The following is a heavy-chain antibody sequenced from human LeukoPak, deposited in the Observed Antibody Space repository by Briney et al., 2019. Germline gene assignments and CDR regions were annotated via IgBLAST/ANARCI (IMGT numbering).Heavy chain of an antibody. CDR1: GGSISSYY. D-gene: IGHD2-15*01. Sequence: SETLSLTCTVSGGSISSYYWSWIRQPPGKGLEWIGYIYYSGSTNYNPSLKSRVTISVDTSKNQFSLKLSSVTAADTAVYYCARVVVVAAISHYFDYWGQGTLVTVSS. V-gene: IGHV4-59*12. CDR2: IYYSGST. CDR3: ARVVVVAAISHYFDY. J-gene: IGHJ4*02.